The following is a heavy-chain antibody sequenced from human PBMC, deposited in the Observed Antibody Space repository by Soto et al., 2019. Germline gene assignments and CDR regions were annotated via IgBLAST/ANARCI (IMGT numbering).Heavy chain of an antibody. Sequence: GGSLRLSCAASGFSFRNYAMSWVRQSPGKGLEWVSSISNSGGSTSHADSVKGRFTISRDNSENTLYLQMNSLRAEDTAVYYCANYIAVAGTYWFDPWGQGTLVTVSS. J-gene: IGHJ5*02. D-gene: IGHD6-19*01. V-gene: IGHV3-23*01. CDR2: ISNSGGST. CDR3: ANYIAVAGTYWFDP. CDR1: GFSFRNYA.